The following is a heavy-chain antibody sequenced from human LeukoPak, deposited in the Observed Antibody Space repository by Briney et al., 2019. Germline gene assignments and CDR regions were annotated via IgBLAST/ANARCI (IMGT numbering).Heavy chain of an antibody. CDR2: INPNSGGT. D-gene: IGHD1-26*01. CDR1: GYTFTGYY. V-gene: IGHV1-2*02. J-gene: IGHJ4*02. Sequence: TSVKVSCKASGYTFTGYYMHWVRQAPGQGLEWMGWINPNSGGTNYAQKFQGRVTMTRDTSISTAYMELSRLRSDDTAVYYCARDVKETGIVGATDFDYWGQGTLVTVSS. CDR3: ARDVKETGIVGATDFDY.